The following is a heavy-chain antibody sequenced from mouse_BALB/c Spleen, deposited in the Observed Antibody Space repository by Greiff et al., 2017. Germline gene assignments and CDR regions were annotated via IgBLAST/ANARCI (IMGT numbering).Heavy chain of an antibody. Sequence: EVQRVESGGGLVQPGGSVKLSCVASGFTFSNYCMNWVRQSPEKGLEWVAEISLKSNNYASHYAVSVKGRFTITRDDSKSSVHLQMNNLRAEDTGIYYGARLPDYRYDGHAMDYWGQGTSVTVSS. J-gene: IGHJ4*01. CDR2: ISLKSNNYAS. CDR1: GFTFSNYC. CDR3: ARLPDYRYDGHAMDY. V-gene: IGHV6-6*02. D-gene: IGHD2-12*01.